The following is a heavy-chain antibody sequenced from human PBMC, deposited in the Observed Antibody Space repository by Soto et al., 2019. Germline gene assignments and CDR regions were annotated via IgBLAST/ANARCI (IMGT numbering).Heavy chain of an antibody. CDR1: GYTFTSYA. CDR3: AKDRQSGIVVAATGPSNWFDP. Sequence: GASVKVSCKASGYTFTSYAMHWVRQAPRQRLEWMGWINAGNGNTKYSQKFQGRFTISRDNSKNTLYLQMNSLRAEDTAVYYCAKDRQSGIVVAATGPSNWFDPWGQGTLVTVSS. CDR2: INAGNGNT. J-gene: IGHJ5*02. V-gene: IGHV1-3*01. D-gene: IGHD2-15*01.